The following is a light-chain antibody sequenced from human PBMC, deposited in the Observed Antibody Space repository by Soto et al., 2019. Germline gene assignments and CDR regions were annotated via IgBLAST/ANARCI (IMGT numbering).Light chain of an antibody. V-gene: IGKV4-1*01. CDR1: QSVLYTSHNKNY. CDR3: QQYYTSPRT. CDR2: WAS. Sequence: DIVMTQSPDSLAVSLGARATINCKSSQSVLYTSHNKNYLAWYKQKPGQPPKVLIYWASTRESGAPDRFSGSGSGTDFTPTNSSLQAEDVAVDYCQQYYTSPRTFGQGTKVEV. J-gene: IGKJ1*01.